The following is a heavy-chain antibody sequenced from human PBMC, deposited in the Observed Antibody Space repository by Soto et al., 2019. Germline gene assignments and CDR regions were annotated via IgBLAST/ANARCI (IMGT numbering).Heavy chain of an antibody. V-gene: IGHV2-26*01. CDR2: ISSIDTE. J-gene: IGHJ5*02. D-gene: IGHD3-9*01. Sequence: ATLKESGPVLVKPTETLTLTCSVSGFSLTDAGVGVAWIRQPPGKALEWLAHISSIDTESYNPSLRARLSISQDISTSLVVLTVTNVSPVDTATYFYARAQNLYDTYHWFDPWGRGTLVTVSA. CDR1: GFSLTDAGVG. CDR3: ARAQNLYDTYHWFDP.